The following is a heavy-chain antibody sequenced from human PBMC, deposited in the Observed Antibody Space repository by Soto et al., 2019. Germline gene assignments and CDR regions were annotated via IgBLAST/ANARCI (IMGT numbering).Heavy chain of an antibody. J-gene: IGHJ4*02. Sequence: QVQLQESGPGLVKPSETLSLTCTVSGGSISNHYWSWIRQPPGKGLEWIGYIYYNGNTNYNPSLRSRVTMSVDTSKNQCSLKLSSVTAAYTAVYYCARSNWYSEYWGQGTLVTVSS. CDR3: ARSNWYSEY. CDR1: GGSISNHY. CDR2: IYYNGNT. D-gene: IGHD7-27*01. V-gene: IGHV4-59*11.